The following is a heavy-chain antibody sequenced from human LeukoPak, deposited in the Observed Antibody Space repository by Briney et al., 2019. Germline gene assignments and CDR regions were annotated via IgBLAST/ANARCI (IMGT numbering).Heavy chain of an antibody. J-gene: IGHJ4*02. D-gene: IGHD5-18*01. V-gene: IGHV3-48*03. CDR3: AEDLGYSYGDAFDY. Sequence: GGSLRLSCAASGFTFSSYEMNWVRQAPGKGLEWVSYISSSGSTIYYADSVKGRFTISRDNAKNSLYLQMNSLRAEDTAVYYCAEDLGYSYGDAFDYWGQGTLVTVSS. CDR1: GFTFSSYE. CDR2: ISSSGSTI.